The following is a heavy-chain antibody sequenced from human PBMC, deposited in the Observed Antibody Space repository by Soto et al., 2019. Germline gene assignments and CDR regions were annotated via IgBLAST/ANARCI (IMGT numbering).Heavy chain of an antibody. J-gene: IGHJ3*02. CDR1: GLTFSDAW. V-gene: IGHV3-15*01. CDR2: IKSNSDGGAA. CDR3: ATETRHSSGWKGAFDM. D-gene: IGHD6-19*01. Sequence: EVQLVESGGGLVEPGGSLRLSCSGSGLTFSDAWMGWVRQAPGKGLEWVGRIKSNSDGGAADYAAAVKGRFTISRDDSGVSLYLQMIRLKDEDAAVYYCATETRHSSGWKGAFDMWGRGTVVPVSS.